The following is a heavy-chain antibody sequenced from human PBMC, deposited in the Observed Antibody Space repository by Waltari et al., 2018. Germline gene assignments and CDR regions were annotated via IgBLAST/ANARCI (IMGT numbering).Heavy chain of an antibody. CDR1: GDSITSHTHY. V-gene: IGHV4-39*01. Sequence: QLQLQESGPGLVKPAETLSLTWSVSGDSITSHTHYWGWVRQPPGKGLEWIGSIYYRGSTDYTPSLKSRVTISLDTSKNQFSLKLSSVTAADTAVYYCASYCTGGRCHSDYWGQGTLVTVSS. CDR3: ASYCTGGRCHSDY. CDR2: IYYRGST. D-gene: IGHD2-15*01. J-gene: IGHJ4*02.